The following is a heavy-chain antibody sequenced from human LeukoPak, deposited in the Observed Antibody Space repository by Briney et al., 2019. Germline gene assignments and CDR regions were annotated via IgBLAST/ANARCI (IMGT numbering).Heavy chain of an antibody. CDR1: GYTFTSTD. J-gene: IGHJ4*02. V-gene: IGHV1-18*01. D-gene: IGHD4-23*01. Sequence: ASVKVSCKASGYTFTSTDISWVRQAPGQGLEWMGWISVYNGNTNYAQKFQGRVTMTTDTSTSTAHMELRSLRSDDTAVYYCARQGYSGHSQGAADYWGQGTLVTVSS. CDR3: ARQGYSGHSQGAADY. CDR2: ISVYNGNT.